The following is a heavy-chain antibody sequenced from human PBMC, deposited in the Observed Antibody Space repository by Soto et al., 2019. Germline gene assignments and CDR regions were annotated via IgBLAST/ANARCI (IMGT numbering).Heavy chain of an antibody. D-gene: IGHD1-26*01. CDR2: IKEDGSEK. J-gene: IGHJ3*01. CDR1: GFNFIW. Sequence: QLVESGGDLVQPGGSLRLSCVASGFNFIWLNWVRQSPGKGLEWVATIKEDGSEKYYVDSVTGRFTISRDKVENSMFLRMNSLRGEDTAVYYCARTRVGSYSFDLWGQGTIVTVSS. V-gene: IGHV3-7*05. CDR3: ARTRVGSYSFDL.